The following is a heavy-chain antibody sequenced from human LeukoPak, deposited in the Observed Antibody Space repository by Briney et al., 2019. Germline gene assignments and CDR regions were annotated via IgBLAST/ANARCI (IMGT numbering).Heavy chain of an antibody. CDR2: ISYDGSNK. V-gene: IGHV3-30*18. CDR1: GFTFSSYG. J-gene: IGHJ4*02. CDR3: VKDPHYYGSGSYPTLGY. Sequence: GGSLRLSCAASGFTFSSYGMHWVRQAPGKGLEWVAVISYDGSNKYYADSVKGRFTISRDNSKNTLYLQMSSLRAEDTAVYYCVKDPHYYGSGSYPTLGYWGQGTLVTVSS. D-gene: IGHD3-10*01.